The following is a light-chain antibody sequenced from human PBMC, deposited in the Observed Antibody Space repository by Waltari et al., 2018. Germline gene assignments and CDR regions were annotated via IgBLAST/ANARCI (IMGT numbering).Light chain of an antibody. CDR2: RAS. Sequence: ETVMTQSPVTLSMSPGERATLSCRASQGIHDNLAWYQQKPGQAPRLLIYRASTRATGIPARFSGSGSGTDFTLTITSLQSEDSALYYCQQYNRWPPLTFGGGTKVEI. V-gene: IGKV3-15*01. CDR1: QGIHDN. CDR3: QQYNRWPPLT. J-gene: IGKJ4*01.